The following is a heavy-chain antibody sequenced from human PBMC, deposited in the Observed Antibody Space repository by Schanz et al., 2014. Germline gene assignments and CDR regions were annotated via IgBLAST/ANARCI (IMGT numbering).Heavy chain of an antibody. V-gene: IGHV1-69*02. CDR2: IMPLRGIG. J-gene: IGHJ6*02. CDR3: TRLRRADPNGFDV. Sequence: VQLEQSGAEVKKPGSSVKVSCQAFGDTFSKYNIMWVRQVPGQGLEWLGRIMPLRGIGNNAWKFQDRLTITADKSMNITYMELSSLGTEDTAVYYCTRLRRADPNGFDVWGRGTTVTVS. CDR1: GDTFSKYN. D-gene: IGHD6-19*01.